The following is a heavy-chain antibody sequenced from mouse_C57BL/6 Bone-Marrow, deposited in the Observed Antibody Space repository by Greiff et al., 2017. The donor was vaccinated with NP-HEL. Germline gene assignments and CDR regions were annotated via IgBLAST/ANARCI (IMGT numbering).Heavy chain of an antibody. D-gene: IGHD1-1*01. CDR2: ISSGGDYI. J-gene: IGHJ2*01. V-gene: IGHV5-9-1*02. CDR3: TREDITTVVAPFDY. Sequence: EVMLVESGEGLVKPGGSLKLSCAASGFTFSSYAMSWVRQTPEKRLEWVAYISSGGDYIYYADTVKGRFTISRDNARNTLYLQMSSLKSEDTAMYYCTREDITTVVAPFDYWGQGTTLTVSS. CDR1: GFTFSSYA.